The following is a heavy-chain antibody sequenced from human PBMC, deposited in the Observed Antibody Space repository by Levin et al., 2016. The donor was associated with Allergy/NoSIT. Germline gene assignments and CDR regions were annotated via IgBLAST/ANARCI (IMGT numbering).Heavy chain of an antibody. CDR2: IYYSGST. CDR1: GGSISSYY. D-gene: IGHD3-3*01. Sequence: SETLSLTCTVSGGSISSYYWSWIRQPPGKGLEWIGYIYYSGSTNYNPSLKSRVTISVDTSKNQFSLKLSSVTAADTAVYYCARGLLEWLFDYWGQGTLVTVSS. CDR3: ARGLLEWLFDY. J-gene: IGHJ4*02. V-gene: IGHV4-59*01.